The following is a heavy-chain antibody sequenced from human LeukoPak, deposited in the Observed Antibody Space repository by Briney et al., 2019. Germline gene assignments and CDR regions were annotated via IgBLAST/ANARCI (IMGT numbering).Heavy chain of an antibody. J-gene: IGHJ5*02. D-gene: IGHD3-10*01. CDR3: AADPIVYYGSGSYYVS. Sequence: GGTLRLSCAASGFTFSSYGMSWVRQAPGKGLEWVSAISGSGGSTYYAGSVKGRFTISRDNSKNTLYLQMNSLRAEDTAVYYCAADPIVYYGSGSYYVSWGQGTLVTVSS. CDR1: GFTFSSYG. CDR2: ISGSGGST. V-gene: IGHV3-23*01.